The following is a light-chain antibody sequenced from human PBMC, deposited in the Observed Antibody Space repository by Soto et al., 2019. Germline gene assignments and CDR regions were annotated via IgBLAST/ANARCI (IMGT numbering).Light chain of an antibody. J-gene: IGLJ1*01. CDR2: EVS. V-gene: IGLV2-14*01. CDR3: SSYTSSSIYV. Sequence: QSALTQPASVSGSPGQSITISCTGTSSDVGGYNYVSWYQQHPGKAPKLMIYEVSNRPSGVSNRFSGSKSGNTASLIISGLQAEDEADYYCSSYTSSSIYVFGTGTKLTVL. CDR1: SSDVGGYNY.